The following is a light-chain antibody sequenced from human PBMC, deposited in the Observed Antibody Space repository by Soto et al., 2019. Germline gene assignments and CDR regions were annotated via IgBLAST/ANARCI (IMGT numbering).Light chain of an antibody. CDR3: QQSNSYSP. J-gene: IGKJ5*01. Sequence: DIQMTQSPSILSASAGDRVTITCRASQSISSWLAWYQQKPGKAPKLLIYDASSSESGVPSRFSGSGSGTEFTLTISSLQPDDFATYYCQQSNSYSPFGQGTRLEIK. CDR1: QSISSW. V-gene: IGKV1-5*01. CDR2: DAS.